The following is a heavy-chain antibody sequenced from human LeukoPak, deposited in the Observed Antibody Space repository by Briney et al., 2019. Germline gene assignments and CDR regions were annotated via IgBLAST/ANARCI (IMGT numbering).Heavy chain of an antibody. Sequence: GGSLRLSCAASGFTFSSYDMSWVRQAPGKGLEWVSASGSGGTTYYADSVKGRFTISRDNSKNTLYLQMNSLRAEDTAVYYCAKEVWFGELLSPHYFDYWGQGTLVTVSS. CDR1: GFTFSSYD. V-gene: IGHV3-23*01. J-gene: IGHJ4*02. D-gene: IGHD3-10*01. CDR2: SGSGGTT. CDR3: AKEVWFGELLSPHYFDY.